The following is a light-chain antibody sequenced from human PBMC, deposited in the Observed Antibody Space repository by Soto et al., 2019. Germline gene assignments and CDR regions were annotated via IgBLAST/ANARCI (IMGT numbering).Light chain of an antibody. CDR3: SSHTISSALQV. CDR2: GVS. V-gene: IGLV2-14*01. Sequence: QSALAQPASVSGSPGQSITISRTGTISDFVVYNYVSWYQQHLGKAPKLLIYGVSNRPSGVSNRVSGSKSGNTASLTISGLQADDEADYYCSSHTISSALQVFGTGTKVTVL. CDR1: ISDFVVYNY. J-gene: IGLJ1*01.